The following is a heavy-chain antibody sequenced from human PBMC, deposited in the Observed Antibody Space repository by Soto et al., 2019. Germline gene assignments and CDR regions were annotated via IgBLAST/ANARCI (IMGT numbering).Heavy chain of an antibody. D-gene: IGHD3-10*01. CDR1: GYTFTGYY. CDR2: INPNSGGT. J-gene: IGHJ5*02. Sequence: QVQLVQSGAEVKKPGASVKVSCKASGYTFTGYYMHWVRQAPGQGLEWMGWINPNSGGTNYAQKFQGRVTMTRDTSIRTAYMELSRLRSDDTAVYYCARVRRFGEFPRGNWFDPWGQGTLVTVSS. V-gene: IGHV1-2*02. CDR3: ARVRRFGEFPRGNWFDP.